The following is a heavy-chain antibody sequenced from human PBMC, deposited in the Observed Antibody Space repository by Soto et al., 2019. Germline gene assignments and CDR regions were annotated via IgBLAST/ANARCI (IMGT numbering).Heavy chain of an antibody. CDR1: GGSISSSNW. CDR2: IYHSGST. J-gene: IGHJ6*02. V-gene: IGHV4-4*02. Sequence: SETLSLTCAVSGGSISSSNWWSWVRQPPGKGLEWIGEIYHSGSTNYNPSLKSRVTISVDKSKNQFSLKLSSVTAADTAVYYCARDKNTMVRGVRNYYYGMDVWGQGTTVT. D-gene: IGHD3-10*01. CDR3: ARDKNTMVRGVRNYYYGMDV.